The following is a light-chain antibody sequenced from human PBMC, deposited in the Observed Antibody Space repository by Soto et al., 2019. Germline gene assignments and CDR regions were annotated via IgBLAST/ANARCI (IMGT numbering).Light chain of an antibody. J-gene: IGKJ5*01. CDR2: AAS. V-gene: IGKV1-39*01. CDR1: QSSSSY. CDR3: QQSYSTPIT. Sequence: DIQMTQSPSSLSASVGDRVTITCWASQSSSSYLNWYQQKPGKAPKLLIYAASSLQSGVPSRFSGSGSGTDFTLTISSLQPEDFATYYCQQSYSTPITFGQGTRLEIK.